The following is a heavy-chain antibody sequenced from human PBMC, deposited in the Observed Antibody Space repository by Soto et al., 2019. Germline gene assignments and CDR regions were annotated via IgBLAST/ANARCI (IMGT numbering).Heavy chain of an antibody. Sequence: SETLSLTCTVSGGSISSGGYYWSWIRQHPGKGLEWIGYIYYSGSTYYNPSLKSRVTISVDTSKNQFSLKLSSVTAADTAVYYCARGSPALHGYCSSTSCSLLDPWGKGTRVTVPS. CDR2: IYYSGST. V-gene: IGHV4-31*03. D-gene: IGHD2-2*01. CDR1: GGSISSGGYY. J-gene: IGHJ5*02. CDR3: ARGSPALHGYCSSTSCSLLDP.